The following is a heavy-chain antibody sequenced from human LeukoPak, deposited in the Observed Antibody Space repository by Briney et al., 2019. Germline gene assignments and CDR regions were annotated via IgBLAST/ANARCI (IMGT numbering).Heavy chain of an antibody. CDR2: IRYDGSNK. D-gene: IGHD6-13*01. V-gene: IGHV3-30*02. J-gene: IGHJ4*02. Sequence: HWVXQAXXKGLEWVAFIRYDGSNKYYADSVKGRFTISRDNSKNTLYLQMNSLRAEDTAVYYCAPFQYSSRTFDYWGQGTLVTVSS. CDR3: APFQYSSRTFDY.